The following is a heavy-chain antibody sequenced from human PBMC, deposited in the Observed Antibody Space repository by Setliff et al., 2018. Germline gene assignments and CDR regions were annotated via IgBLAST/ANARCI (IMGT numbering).Heavy chain of an antibody. V-gene: IGHV1-18*01. CDR1: GYTFSNYG. CDR3: ARLVRYCSRTTCQRTPGDEV. CDR2: VTVYNGNT. D-gene: IGHD2-8*01. Sequence: ASVKVSCKASGYTFSNYGVTWVRQAPGQGLEWMGWVTVYNGNTKYAQNLQGRLTLTTDISTSTAYMELGSLTTDDTAVYYCARLVRYCSRTTCQRTPGDEVWGQGTLVTV. J-gene: IGHJ4*02.